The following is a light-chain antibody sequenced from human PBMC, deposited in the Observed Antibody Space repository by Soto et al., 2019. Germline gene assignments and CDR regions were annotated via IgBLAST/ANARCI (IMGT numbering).Light chain of an antibody. CDR3: GAWDDSLSAV. V-gene: IGLV1-51*01. J-gene: IGLJ2*01. CDR2: DNN. Sequence: QSVLTQPPSVSAAPGQKVTISCSGSNSNIGNNYVSRYQQLPGTAPKLLIYDNNKRPSGIPDRFSGSKSGTSATLGITGLQTGDEADYYCGAWDDSLSAVFGGGTKLTVL. CDR1: NSNIGNNY.